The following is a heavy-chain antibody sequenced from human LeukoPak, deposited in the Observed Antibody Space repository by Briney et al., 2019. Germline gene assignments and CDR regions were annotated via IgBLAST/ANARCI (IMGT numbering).Heavy chain of an antibody. D-gene: IGHD6-13*01. CDR1: GGTFSSYA. CDR2: IILILGIA. CDR3: ARVTAAAEY. V-gene: IGHV1-69*04. Sequence: ASVKVSCKASGGTFSSYAISWVRQAPGQGLEWMGRIILILGIANYAQKFQGRVTITADKSTSTAYMELSSLRSEDTAVYYCARVTAAAEYWGQGTLVTVSS. J-gene: IGHJ4*02.